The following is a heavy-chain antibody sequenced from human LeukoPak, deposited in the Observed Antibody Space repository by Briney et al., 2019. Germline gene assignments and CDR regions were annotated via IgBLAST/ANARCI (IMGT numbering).Heavy chain of an antibody. CDR1: GGSISSYQ. V-gene: IGHV4-59*01. Sequence: SETLSLTCTVSGGSISSYQWSWIRQPPGKGLEWIGNIYDSGSANYNPSLKSRVVISVDTSGNQISLNLTPVTAADTAVYYCARVGVDYSGNVLKYFFDYWGQGTLVTVSS. D-gene: IGHD4-23*01. CDR2: IYDSGSA. CDR3: ARVGVDYSGNVLKYFFDY. J-gene: IGHJ4*02.